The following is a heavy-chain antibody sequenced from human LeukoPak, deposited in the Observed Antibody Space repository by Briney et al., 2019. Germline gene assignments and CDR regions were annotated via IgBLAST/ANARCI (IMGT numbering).Heavy chain of an antibody. CDR2: IIPIFGTA. D-gene: IGHD3-22*01. J-gene: IGHJ4*02. CDR1: GYTFTSYG. V-gene: IGHV1-69*13. CDR3: ASHYYYDSSGYYGGDY. Sequence: SVKVSCKASGYTFTSYGISWVRQAPGQGLEWMGGIIPIFGTANYAQKFQGRVTITADESTSTAYMELSSLRSEDTAVYYCASHYYYDSSGYYGGDYWGQGTLVTVSS.